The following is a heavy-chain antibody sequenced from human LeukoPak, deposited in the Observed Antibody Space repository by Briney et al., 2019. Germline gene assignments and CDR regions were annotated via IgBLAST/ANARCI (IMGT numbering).Heavy chain of an antibody. Sequence: SETLSLTCTFSGGSISSSSYYWGWIRQPPGKGLEWIGSIYYSGSTYYNPSLKSRVTISVDTSKNQFSLKLSSVTAADTAVYYCATATYYYDSSGYEDAFDIWGQGTMVTVSS. CDR2: IYYSGST. V-gene: IGHV4-39*01. CDR3: ATATYYYDSSGYEDAFDI. J-gene: IGHJ3*02. CDR1: GGSISSSSYY. D-gene: IGHD3-22*01.